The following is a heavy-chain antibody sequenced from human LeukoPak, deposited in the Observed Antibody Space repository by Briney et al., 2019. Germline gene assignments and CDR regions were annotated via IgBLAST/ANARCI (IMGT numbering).Heavy chain of an antibody. D-gene: IGHD4-23*01. Sequence: GGSLRLSCAASGFTFSSYEMNWVRQAPGKGLEWVSYISSSGSTIYYADSVKGRFTISRDNAKNSLYLQMNSLRAEDTAVYFCARDGRGGHNDFWGQGTLITVSS. CDR2: ISSSGSTI. CDR3: ARDGRGGHNDF. J-gene: IGHJ4*02. CDR1: GFTFSSYE. V-gene: IGHV3-48*03.